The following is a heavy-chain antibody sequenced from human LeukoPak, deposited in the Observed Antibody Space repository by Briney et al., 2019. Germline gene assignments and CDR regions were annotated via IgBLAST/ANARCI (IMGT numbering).Heavy chain of an antibody. CDR2: ISAYNGNT. J-gene: IGHJ4*02. D-gene: IGHD6-13*01. CDR3: AREVEAAVFDY. CDR1: GYTFTSYD. Sequence: ASVKVSCKASGYTFTSYDINWVRQATGQGLEWMGWISAYNGNTNYAQKLQGRVTMTTDTSTSTAYMELRSLRSDDTAVYYCAREVEAAVFDYWGQGTLVTVSS. V-gene: IGHV1-18*01.